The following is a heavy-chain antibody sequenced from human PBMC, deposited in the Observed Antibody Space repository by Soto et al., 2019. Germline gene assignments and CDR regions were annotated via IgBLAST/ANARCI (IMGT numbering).Heavy chain of an antibody. CDR2: INPNSGGT. CDR1: GYAFTGYY. CDR3: ARVSTEGAFDI. D-gene: IGHD4-17*01. V-gene: IGHV1-2*04. Sequence: GASVKVSCKASGYAFTGYYMHWVRQAPGQGLEWMGWINPNSGGTNYAQKFQGWVTMTRDTSISTAYMELSRLRSDDTAVYYCARVSTEGAFDIWGQGTMVTVSS. J-gene: IGHJ3*02.